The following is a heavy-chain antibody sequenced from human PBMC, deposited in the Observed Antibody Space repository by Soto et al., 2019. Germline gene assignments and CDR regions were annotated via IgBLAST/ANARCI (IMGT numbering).Heavy chain of an antibody. Sequence: GGSLRLSCAASGFTFSSYAMHWVRQAPGKGLEWVAVISYDGSNKYYADSVKGRFTISRDNSKNTLYLKMNSLRAEDTAVYYCARDPDIVVVPAPHFDYWGQGTLVTVSS. CDR3: ARDPDIVVVPAPHFDY. D-gene: IGHD2-2*01. J-gene: IGHJ4*02. CDR2: ISYDGSNK. CDR1: GFTFSSYA. V-gene: IGHV3-30-3*01.